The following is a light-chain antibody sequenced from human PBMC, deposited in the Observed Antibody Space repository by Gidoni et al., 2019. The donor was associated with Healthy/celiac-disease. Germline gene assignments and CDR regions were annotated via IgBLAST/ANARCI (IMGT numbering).Light chain of an antibody. J-gene: IGKJ2*01. CDR1: QSISSY. CDR3: QQSYSTPPYT. Sequence: DIQMTQSPSSLSASVGDRVTITCRASQSISSYLNWYQQKPGKAPKLLLYAASSLQSGVPSRFSGSGSGTAFTLTIISLQPEDFATYYCQQSYSTPPYTFGQGTKLEIK. CDR2: AAS. V-gene: IGKV1-39*01.